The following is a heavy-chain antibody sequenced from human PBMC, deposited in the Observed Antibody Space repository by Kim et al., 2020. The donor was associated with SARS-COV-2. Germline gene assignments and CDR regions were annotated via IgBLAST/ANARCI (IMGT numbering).Heavy chain of an antibody. J-gene: IGHJ6*02. Sequence: GGSLRLSCAASGFTFDDYAMHWVRQAPGKGLEWVSGISWNSGSIGYADSVKGRFTISRDNAKNSLYLQMNSLRDEDTALYYCAKAGYYDYVWGSYRYDYYYYYCMDVWGQGTTVTVSS. V-gene: IGHV3-9*01. CDR2: ISWNSGSI. CDR1: GFTFDDYA. CDR3: AKAGYYDYVWGSYRYDYYYYYCMDV. D-gene: IGHD3-16*02.